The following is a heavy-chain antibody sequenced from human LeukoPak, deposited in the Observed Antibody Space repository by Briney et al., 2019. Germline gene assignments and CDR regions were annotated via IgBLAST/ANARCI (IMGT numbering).Heavy chain of an antibody. CDR3: AKVPAAYNWFDP. CDR1: GFTFSSYA. V-gene: IGHV3-23*01. J-gene: IGHJ5*02. Sequence: GGSLRLSCAASGFTFSSYAMSWVRQAPGKELEWVSAISGSGGSTYYADSVKGRFTISRDNSKNTLYLQMNSLRAEDTAVYYCAKVPAAYNWFDPWGQGTLVTVSS. D-gene: IGHD2-2*01. CDR2: ISGSGGST.